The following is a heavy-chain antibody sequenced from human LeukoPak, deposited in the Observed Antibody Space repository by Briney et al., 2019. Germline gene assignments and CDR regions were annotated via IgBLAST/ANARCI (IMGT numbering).Heavy chain of an antibody. V-gene: IGHV1-46*01. CDR1: GYTFTSHF. CDR3: ARGRGDRAWELMADY. Sequence: ASVKVSCKASGYTFTSHFMHWVRQAPGQGLECMGIINPRGGSTSYTQKFQGRVTMTRDTSTSTVYMELSSLRSEDTAVYYCARGRGDRAWELMADYWGQGSLITVSS. D-gene: IGHD3-10*01. CDR2: INPRGGST. J-gene: IGHJ4*02.